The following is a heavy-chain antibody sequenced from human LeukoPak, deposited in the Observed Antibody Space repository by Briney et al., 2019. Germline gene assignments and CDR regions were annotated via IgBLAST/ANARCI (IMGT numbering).Heavy chain of an antibody. D-gene: IGHD3-10*01. CDR2: MNPTSGHT. CDR1: GYTPTSYD. J-gene: IGHJ5*02. V-gene: IGHV1-8*01. Sequence: ASVKVSCKASGYTPTSYDINWVRQAPGQGLEWMGWMNPTSGHTGYVQKFQGGITMTRDTSVSTAYMELNSLTSEDTAVYYCARSPVGVRKKHDLWGQGTLVIVSS. CDR3: ARSPVGVRKKHDL.